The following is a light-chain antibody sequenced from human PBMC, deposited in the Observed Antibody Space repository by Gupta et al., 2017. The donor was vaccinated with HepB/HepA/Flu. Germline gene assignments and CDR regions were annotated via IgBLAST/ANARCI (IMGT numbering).Light chain of an antibody. V-gene: IGKV4-1*01. J-gene: IGKJ1*01. CDR1: QSVLYDSNNKNY. CDR2: WAS. CDR3: QQYYSTPRT. Sequence: DIVMTQSPDSLAVSLGERGMITCKSSQSVLYDSNNKNYLAWYQQIPGQPPKLLIYWASTRESGVPDRFSGSGSGTDFTLTISSLQAEDVAVYYCQQYYSTPRTFGQGTKVEIK.